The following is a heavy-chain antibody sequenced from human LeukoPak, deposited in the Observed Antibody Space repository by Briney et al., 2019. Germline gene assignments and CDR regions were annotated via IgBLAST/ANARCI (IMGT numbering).Heavy chain of an antibody. D-gene: IGHD3-3*01. CDR3: ARGDGTIFGVVTTLDY. CDR1: GGSFSGYY. V-gene: IGHV4-34*01. J-gene: IGHJ4*02. CDR2: INHSGST. Sequence: PSETLSLTCAVYGGSFSGYYWSWIRQPPGKGLEWIGEINHSGSTNYNPSLKSRVTISVDTSKNQFSLKLSSVTAADTAVYYCARGDGTIFGVVTTLDYWGQGTLVTVSS.